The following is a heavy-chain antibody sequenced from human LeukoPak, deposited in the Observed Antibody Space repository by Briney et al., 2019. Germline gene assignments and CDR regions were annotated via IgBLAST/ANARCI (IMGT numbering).Heavy chain of an antibody. J-gene: IGHJ4*02. CDR3: ATEIVGANDY. D-gene: IGHD1-26*01. V-gene: IGHV3-48*01. CDR2: ISSSSSTI. CDR1: GFTFSSYS. Sequence: GGSLRLSCAASGFTFSSYSMNWVRQAPGKGLEWVSYISSSSSTIYYADSVKGRSTISRDSAKNSLYLQMNSLRAEDTAVYYCATEIVGANDYWGQGTLVTVSS.